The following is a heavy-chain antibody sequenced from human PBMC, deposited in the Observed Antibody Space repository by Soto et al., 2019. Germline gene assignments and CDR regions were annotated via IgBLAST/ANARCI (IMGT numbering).Heavy chain of an antibody. D-gene: IGHD2-21*02. Sequence: GGSLRLSCAASGFTVITNYMSWVRQAPGKGLEWVSVIYSGGDTYYADSVKGRFTISRDNSKNTLYLQMNSLRAEDTAVYYCARDRPVCGGVCYSYRVFDPWGQGTLVTVSS. J-gene: IGHJ5*02. CDR2: IYSGGDT. CDR1: GFTVITNY. CDR3: ARDRPVCGGVCYSYRVFDP. V-gene: IGHV3-66*01.